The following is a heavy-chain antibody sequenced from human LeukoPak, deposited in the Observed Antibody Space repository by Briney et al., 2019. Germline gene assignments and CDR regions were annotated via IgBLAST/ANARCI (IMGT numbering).Heavy chain of an antibody. CDR2: IYYSGST. J-gene: IGHJ6*03. CDR3: SSSYSKYYYYYMDV. Sequence: SETLSLTCTVSGGSISSSSYYWGWIRQPPGKGLEGIGSIYYSGSTYYNPSLKSRVTISVDTSKNQFSLKLSSVTAADTAVYYCSSSYSKYYYYYMDVWGKGTTVSVSS. CDR1: GGSISSSSYY. V-gene: IGHV4-39*07. D-gene: IGHD3-10*01.